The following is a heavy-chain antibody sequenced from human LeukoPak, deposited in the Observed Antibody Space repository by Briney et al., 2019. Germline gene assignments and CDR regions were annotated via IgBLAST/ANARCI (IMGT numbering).Heavy chain of an antibody. V-gene: IGHV5-51*01. Sequence: GESLKISCKGSGYSFTSYWIGWVRQVPGKGLEWMGIIYPGDSDTRYSPSFQGQVTISADKSISTAYLQWSSLKASDTAMYYCARFVEMATITFDYWGQGTLVTVSS. CDR3: ARFVEMATITFDY. CDR2: IYPGDSDT. J-gene: IGHJ4*02. CDR1: GYSFTSYW. D-gene: IGHD5-24*01.